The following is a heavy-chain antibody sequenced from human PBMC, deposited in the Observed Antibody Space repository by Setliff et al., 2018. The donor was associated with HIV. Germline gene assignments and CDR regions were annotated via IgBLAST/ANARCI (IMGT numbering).Heavy chain of an antibody. CDR1: GFTFDDYA. J-gene: IGHJ4*02. CDR2: ISWDGGSS. V-gene: IGHV3-43D*03. CDR3: AALGYSSTWNY. D-gene: IGHD6-13*01. Sequence: GGSLRLSCAASGFTFDDYAMHWVRQAPGKGLEWVSFISWDGGSSDYADSVKGRFTISGDNSKSSLFLQMDSLRAEDTAFYYCAALGYSSTWNYWGQGTLVTVSS.